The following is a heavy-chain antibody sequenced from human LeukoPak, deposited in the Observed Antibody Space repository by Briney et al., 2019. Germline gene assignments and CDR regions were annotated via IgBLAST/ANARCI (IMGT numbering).Heavy chain of an antibody. CDR2: ITSSSSYI. Sequence: GGSLRLSCAASGFTFSSYTMNWVRQAPGRGLGWVSSITSSSSYIYYVDSVKGRSTISRDNAKNSLYLQMNSLRAEDTAVYYCARVRDPYYYGSGSYFSSPWGQGTLVTVSS. J-gene: IGHJ5*02. CDR1: GFTFSSYT. V-gene: IGHV3-21*01. CDR3: ARVRDPYYYGSGSYFSSP. D-gene: IGHD3-10*01.